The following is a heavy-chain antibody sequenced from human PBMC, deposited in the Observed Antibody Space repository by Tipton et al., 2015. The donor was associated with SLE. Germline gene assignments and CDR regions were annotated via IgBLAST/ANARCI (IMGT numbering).Heavy chain of an antibody. Sequence: TLSLTCTVSGYSISSGYYWGWIRQPPGKGLEWIGSIYHSGSTYYNPSLKSRVTISVDTSKNQFSLKLSSVTAADTAVYYCARGDHPLPWFDPWGQGTLVTVSS. J-gene: IGHJ5*02. CDR2: IYHSGST. CDR1: GYSISSGYY. CDR3: ARGDHPLPWFDP. V-gene: IGHV4-38-2*02.